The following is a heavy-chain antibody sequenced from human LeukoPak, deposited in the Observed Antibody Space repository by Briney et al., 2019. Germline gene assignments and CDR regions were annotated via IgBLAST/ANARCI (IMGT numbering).Heavy chain of an antibody. CDR1: GYTFTSYD. V-gene: IGHV1-8*01. CDR3: AKEMRGFKRAKVRAFDI. CDR2: MNPNSGNT. D-gene: IGHD3-10*01. Sequence: ASVKVSCKASGYTFTSYDINWVRRATGQGLEWMGWMNPNSGNTGYAQKLQGRVTMTRNTSISTAYMELSSLRSEDTAVYYCAKEMRGFKRAKVRAFDIWGQGTMVTVSS. J-gene: IGHJ3*02.